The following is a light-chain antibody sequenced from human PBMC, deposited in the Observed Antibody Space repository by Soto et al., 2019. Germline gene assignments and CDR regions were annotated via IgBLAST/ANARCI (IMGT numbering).Light chain of an antibody. J-gene: IGKJ3*01. CDR3: QQYYSYEAT. Sequence: ATRMTQSPSSLSASTGDRVTITCRASQGISSYLAWYQQKPGKAPKLLIYAASTLQSGVPSRFSGSGSGTDFTLTISCLQSEDFATYYCQQYYSYEATFGPGTKVDIK. CDR2: AAS. V-gene: IGKV1-8*01. CDR1: QGISSY.